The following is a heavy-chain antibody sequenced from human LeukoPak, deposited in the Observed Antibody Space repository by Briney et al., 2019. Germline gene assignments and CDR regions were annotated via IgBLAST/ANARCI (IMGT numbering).Heavy chain of an antibody. V-gene: IGHV3-21*01. D-gene: IGHD3-10*01. CDR3: AKDRLDDSLWFGELGT. CDR2: ISSGTSYI. Sequence: GGSLRLSCAASGFTFNTYTMNWVRQAPGKGLEWVSSISSGTSYIYYADSVKGRFTISRDNSKNTLYLQMNSLRAEDTAVYYCAKDRLDDSLWFGELGTWGQGTLVTVSS. CDR1: GFTFNTYT. J-gene: IGHJ5*02.